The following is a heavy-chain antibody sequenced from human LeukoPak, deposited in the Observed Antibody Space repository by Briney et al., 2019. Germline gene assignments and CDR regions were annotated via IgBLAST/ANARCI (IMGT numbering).Heavy chain of an antibody. V-gene: IGHV1-2*02. J-gene: IGHJ4*02. CDR3: ARDKCYYDSSARGSFDY. CDR1: GYTFTGYY. D-gene: IGHD3-22*01. Sequence: ASVKVSCKASGYTFTGYYMHWVRQAPGQGLEWMGWINPNSGGTNYAQKFQGRVTMTRDTSISTAYMELSRLRSDDTAVYYCARDKCYYDSSARGSFDYWGQGTLVTVSS. CDR2: INPNSGGT.